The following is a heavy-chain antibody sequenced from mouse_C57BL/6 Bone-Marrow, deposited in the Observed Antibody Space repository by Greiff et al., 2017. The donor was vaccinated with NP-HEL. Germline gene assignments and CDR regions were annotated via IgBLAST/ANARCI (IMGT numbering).Heavy chain of an antibody. CDR3: TGRWLANYAMDY. V-gene: IGHV6-3*01. J-gene: IGHJ4*01. CDR2: IRLKSDNYAT. D-gene: IGHD6-1*01. CDR1: GFTFSNYW. Sequence: DVQLVESGGGLVQPGGSMKLSCVASGFTFSNYWMNWVRQSPEKGLEWVAQIRLKSDNYATHYAESVKGRFTISRDDSKSSVYLQMNNLRAEDTGIYYCTGRWLANYAMDYWGQGTSVTVSS.